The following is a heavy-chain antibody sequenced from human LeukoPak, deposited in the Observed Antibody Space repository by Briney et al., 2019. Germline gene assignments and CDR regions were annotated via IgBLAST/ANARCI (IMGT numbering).Heavy chain of an antibody. CDR2: INPLGGST. Sequence: ASVKVSCKASGYTFTKYNMHWVRQAPGQGLEWMGLINPLGGSTSYAQKFQGRVSMTRDTSTSTRYLDLNSLRSEDTAMYYCVRGAAVGVVVTMSQDFEHWGQGTLVTVS. J-gene: IGHJ1*01. CDR1: GYTFTKYN. CDR3: VRGAAVGVVVTMSQDFEH. V-gene: IGHV1-46*01. D-gene: IGHD2-15*01.